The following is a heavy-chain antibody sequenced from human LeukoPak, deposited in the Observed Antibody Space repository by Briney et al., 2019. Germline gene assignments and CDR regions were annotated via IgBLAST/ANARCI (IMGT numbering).Heavy chain of an antibody. V-gene: IGHV1-69*13. Sequence: GASVKVPCKASGGTFRSYAITWVRQAPGQGLEWMGGIIPIFGTANYARKFQDRVTITADESTSTAYMELSSLRSEDTAVYYCARDVRHRYCSSSSCYWGWLDPWGQGTLVTVSS. CDR3: ARDVRHRYCSSSSCYWGWLDP. CDR1: GGTFRSYA. J-gene: IGHJ5*02. CDR2: IIPIFGTA. D-gene: IGHD2-2*01.